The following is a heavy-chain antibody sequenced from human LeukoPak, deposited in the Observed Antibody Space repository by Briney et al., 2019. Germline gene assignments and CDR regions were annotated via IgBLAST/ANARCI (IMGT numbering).Heavy chain of an antibody. Sequence: GGSLRLSCAASGFTFSSYSMNWVRQAPGKGLEWVSSISSSSSYIYYADSVKGRFTISRDNAKNSLYLQMNSLRAEATAVYYCAKGQWLETDYFDYWGQGTLVTVSS. J-gene: IGHJ4*02. CDR1: GFTFSSYS. CDR3: AKGQWLETDYFDY. V-gene: IGHV3-21*01. D-gene: IGHD6-19*01. CDR2: ISSSSSYI.